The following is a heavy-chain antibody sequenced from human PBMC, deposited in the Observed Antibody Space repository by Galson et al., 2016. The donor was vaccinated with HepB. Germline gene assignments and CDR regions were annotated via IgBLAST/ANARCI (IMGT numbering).Heavy chain of an antibody. CDR2: ISTARGNT. J-gene: IGHJ3*02. V-gene: IGHV1-18*01. CDR1: GSTFSSYA. D-gene: IGHD2-2*02. Sequence: SVKVSCKASGSTFSSYAISWVRQAPGQGLEWMGWISTARGNTNYAQKFQGRVTMTTDTSTSTPYMELGRLTSDDTAVYYCARDGDCSGTICHNVFEKWGQGTMVTVSS. CDR3: ARDGDCSGTICHNVFEK.